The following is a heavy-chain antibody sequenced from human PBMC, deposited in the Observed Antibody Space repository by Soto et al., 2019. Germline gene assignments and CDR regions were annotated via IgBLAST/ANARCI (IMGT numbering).Heavy chain of an antibody. CDR2: IWYDGSNR. V-gene: IGHV3-33*01. Sequence: GGSLRLSCAASGFSFSNYGMHWVRQAPGKGLEWVAVIWYDGSNRYYADSVKGRFTMSRDNSKNMLYLQMNSLRAEDTAVYFCARDEGLAYCSTTSWDIIPTYYYYAMDVWGQGTAVTVSS. CDR1: GFSFSNYG. CDR3: ARDEGLAYCSTTSWDIIPTYYYYAMDV. J-gene: IGHJ6*02. D-gene: IGHD2-2*01.